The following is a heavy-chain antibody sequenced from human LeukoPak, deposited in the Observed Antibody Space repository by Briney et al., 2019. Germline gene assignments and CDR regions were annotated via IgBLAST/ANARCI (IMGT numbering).Heavy chain of an antibody. V-gene: IGHV3-30*14. D-gene: IGHD3-22*01. CDR1: GFTFSNHV. J-gene: IGHJ3*02. Sequence: GRSLRLSCAASGFTFSNHVFHWVRQAPGKGLDWVALISYDGGNKNYADSVKGRFTISRDNSKNTLYLQMNSLRPEETAVYYCARGHTALPYYDDRSAYYRDDPFDIWGQGTMVTVSS. CDR2: ISYDGGNK. CDR3: ARGHTALPYYDDRSAYYRDDPFDI.